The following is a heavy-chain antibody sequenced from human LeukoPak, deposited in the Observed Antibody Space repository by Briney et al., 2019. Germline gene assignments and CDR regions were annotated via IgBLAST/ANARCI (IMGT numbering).Heavy chain of an antibody. J-gene: IGHJ4*02. CDR2: INAGNGNT. D-gene: IGHD3-10*01. Sequence: ASVKVSCKASGYTFTSYAMHWVRQAPGQRLEWMGWINAGNGNTKYSQKFQGRVTMTRDTSISTAYMELSRLRSDDTAVYYCARGPRITMVRGVKSFDYWGQGTLVTVSS. CDR1: GYTFTSYA. V-gene: IGHV1-3*01. CDR3: ARGPRITMVRGVKSFDY.